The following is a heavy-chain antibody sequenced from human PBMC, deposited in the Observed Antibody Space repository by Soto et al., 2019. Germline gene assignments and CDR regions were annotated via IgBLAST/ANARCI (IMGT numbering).Heavy chain of an antibody. Sequence: QITLKESGPTLVKPTQTLTLTCTFSGFSLSSSGLGVGWIRQPPGKALEWLALIYWDNYKQYSPSLKNRFTIAKDTSNNQVVLTMTKMEPVDTGTYYCARVMVCGTVGVCDYWGHGSLVTVSS. D-gene: IGHD2-8*01. V-gene: IGHV2-5*02. J-gene: IGHJ4*01. CDR2: IYWDNYK. CDR1: GFSLSSSGLG. CDR3: ARVMVCGTVGVCDY.